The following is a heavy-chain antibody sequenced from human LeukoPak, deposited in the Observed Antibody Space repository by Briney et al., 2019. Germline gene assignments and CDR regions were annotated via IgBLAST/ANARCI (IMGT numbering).Heavy chain of an antibody. CDR1: GGSISSYY. V-gene: IGHV4-4*07. CDR3: ATGTYYYGSGNDAFDI. Sequence: PSETLSLTCAVSGGSISSYYWSWIRQPAGKGLEWIGRIYTSGSTNYNPSLKSRVTMSVDTSKNQFSLKLSSVTAADTAVYYCATGTYYYGSGNDAFDIWGQGTMVTVSS. CDR2: IYTSGST. J-gene: IGHJ3*02. D-gene: IGHD3-10*01.